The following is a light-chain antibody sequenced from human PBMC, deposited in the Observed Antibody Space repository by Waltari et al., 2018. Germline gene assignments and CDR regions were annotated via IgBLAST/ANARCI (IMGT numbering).Light chain of an antibody. CDR3: QQRSNLLT. Sequence: EVVLTQTPATLSLSPGESATLSCRASQSVNNFVGWYQQKSGQAPRLLIYDASNRAAGIPARFSGSGSGTEFTLTITSLEPEDFAIYYCQQRSNLLTFGGGTKVEIK. CDR2: DAS. CDR1: QSVNNF. V-gene: IGKV3-11*01. J-gene: IGKJ4*01.